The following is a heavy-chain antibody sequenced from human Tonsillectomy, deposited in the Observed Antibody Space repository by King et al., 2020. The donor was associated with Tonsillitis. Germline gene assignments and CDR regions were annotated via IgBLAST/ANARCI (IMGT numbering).Heavy chain of an antibody. CDR1: GFTFSDHS. J-gene: IGHJ4*02. Sequence: QLVQSGGGVVQPGRSLRLSCAGSGFTFSDHSIHWVRQAPGKGLEWVALISFDGTRKYYADSVEGRFTISRDNSKNTLYLQLSSLRAEDTAVYYCARERLYSSGWGIDYWGQGTLVTVSS. V-gene: IGHV3-33*05. D-gene: IGHD6-19*01. CDR3: ARERLYSSGWGIDY. CDR2: ISFDGTRK.